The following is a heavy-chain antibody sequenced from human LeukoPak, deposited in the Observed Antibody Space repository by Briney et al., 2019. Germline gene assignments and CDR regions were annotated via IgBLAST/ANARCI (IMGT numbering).Heavy chain of an antibody. J-gene: IGHJ4*02. D-gene: IGHD2-2*01. CDR2: IGSSSSYI. CDR3: ARSLMAGSSTSCYDY. V-gene: IGHV3-21*01. Sequence: GGSLRLSCAASGFTFSSYSMNWVRQAPGKGLEWVSSIGSSSSYIYYADSVKGRFTISRDNAKNSLYLQMNSLRAEDTAVYYCARSLMAGSSTSCYDYWGQGTLVTVSS. CDR1: GFTFSSYS.